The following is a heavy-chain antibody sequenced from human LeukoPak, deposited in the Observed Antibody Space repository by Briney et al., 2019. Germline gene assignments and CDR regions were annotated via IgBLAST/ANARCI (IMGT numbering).Heavy chain of an antibody. D-gene: IGHD1-26*01. Sequence: GASVKVSCKASGYTFTNYGISWVRQAPGQGLEWMGWISAYNGNTNYAQKLQGRVTMTTDTSTSTAYMELRSLRSDDTAVYYCARESGIVGSTGGDYWGQGTLVTVSS. J-gene: IGHJ4*02. CDR2: ISAYNGNT. V-gene: IGHV1-18*01. CDR3: ARESGIVGSTGGDY. CDR1: GYTFTNYG.